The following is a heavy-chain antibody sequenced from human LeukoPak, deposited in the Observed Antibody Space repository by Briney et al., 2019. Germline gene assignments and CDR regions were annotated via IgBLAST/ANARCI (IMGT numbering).Heavy chain of an antibody. J-gene: IGHJ4*02. CDR3: ARGTGSFDN. V-gene: IGHV4-59*11. CDR1: GGSISSHY. Sequence: SETLSLTCTVSGGSISSHYWSWIRQPPGKGLEWIGYIYYSGSPNYNPSLKSRVTISADTSKKQLSLKVSSVTAADTAVYYCARGTGSFDNWGQGTLVTVSS. CDR2: IYYSGSP. D-gene: IGHD1-14*01.